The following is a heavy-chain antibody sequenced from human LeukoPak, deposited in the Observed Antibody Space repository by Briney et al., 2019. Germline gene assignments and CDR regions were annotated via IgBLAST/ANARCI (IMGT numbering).Heavy chain of an antibody. CDR1: GGSFSGYY. Sequence: PSETLSLTCAVYGGSFSGYYWSWIRQPPGKGLEWIGEINHSGSTNYNPSLKSRVTISVDTSKNQFSLKLSSVTAADTAVYYCAATYCSSTSCPLFGYWGQGTLVTVSS. D-gene: IGHD2-2*01. CDR2: INHSGST. V-gene: IGHV4-34*01. J-gene: IGHJ4*02. CDR3: AATYCSSTSCPLFGY.